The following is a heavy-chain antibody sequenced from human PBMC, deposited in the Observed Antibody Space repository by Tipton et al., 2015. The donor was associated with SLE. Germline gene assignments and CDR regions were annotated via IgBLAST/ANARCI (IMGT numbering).Heavy chain of an antibody. J-gene: IGHJ4*02. Sequence: TLSLTCTVSGGSISSSKYYWGWIRQPPGKGLEWIGSIYSSGSTYYNPSLKSRVSISVDTSKNQFFLNLRSVTAADTAVYFCARGGASVLIRNCYFDYWGQGSLATVSS. V-gene: IGHV4-39*07. CDR3: ARGGASVLIRNCYFDY. CDR2: IYSSGST. CDR1: GGSISSSKYY. D-gene: IGHD2-8*01.